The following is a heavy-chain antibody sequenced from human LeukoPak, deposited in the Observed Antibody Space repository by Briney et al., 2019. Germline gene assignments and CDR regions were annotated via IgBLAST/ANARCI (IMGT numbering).Heavy chain of an antibody. Sequence: GGSLRLSCAASGFSFSTYGMHWVRQAPGKGLEWVAFIRYDGGNKYYADSVKGRFTISRDNSKNTLYLQMISLRTEDTAVYYCAKPTVTHFGYWGQGTLVTVSS. CDR2: IRYDGGNK. CDR1: GFSFSTYG. V-gene: IGHV3-30*02. CDR3: AKPTVTHFGY. D-gene: IGHD4-17*01. J-gene: IGHJ4*02.